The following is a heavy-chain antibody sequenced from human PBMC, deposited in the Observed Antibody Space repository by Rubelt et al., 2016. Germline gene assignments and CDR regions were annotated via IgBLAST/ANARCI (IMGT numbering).Heavy chain of an antibody. V-gene: IGHV1-2*04. J-gene: IGHJ3*02. Sequence: QVQLVQSGAEVKKPGASVKVSCKASGYTFTGYYMHWVRQAPGQGLEWMGWINPNSGGTNYAQTFEGWVNRTRDTASSTAYSGAGRLRSDDTAVYYWARGSWVRGAFDIWGQGTMVTVSS. CDR1: GYTFTGYY. D-gene: IGHD6-13*01. CDR2: INPNSGGT. CDR3: ARGSWVRGAFDI.